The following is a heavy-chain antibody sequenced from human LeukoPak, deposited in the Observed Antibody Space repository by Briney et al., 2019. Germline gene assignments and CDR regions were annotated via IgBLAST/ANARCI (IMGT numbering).Heavy chain of an antibody. CDR1: GGSFSGYY. D-gene: IGHD2-2*01. CDR2: INHSGST. CDR3: ARGGIVVVPAAPASSWFDP. V-gene: IGHV4-34*01. Sequence: SETLSLTCAVYGGSFSGYYWSWIRQPPGKGLEWIGEINHSGSTNYNPSLKSRVTISEDTSKNQFSLKLSSVTAADTAVYYCARGGIVVVPAAPASSWFDPWGQGTLVTVSS. J-gene: IGHJ5*02.